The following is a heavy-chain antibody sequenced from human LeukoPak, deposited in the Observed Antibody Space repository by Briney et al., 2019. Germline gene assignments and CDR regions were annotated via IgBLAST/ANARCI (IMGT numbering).Heavy chain of an antibody. CDR1: GYSFTGYY. J-gene: IGHJ4*02. V-gene: IGHV1-2*06. CDR3: VRGYSYGFYFDY. D-gene: IGHD5-18*01. CDR2: INPNSGGS. Sequence: ASVKVSCKPSGYSFTGYYIHWVRQAPGQGLEWMGRINPNSGGSNYGQKFQGTVTMTRDTSISTAYLELSNLRSDDTAAYYCVRGYSYGFYFDYWGQGSLVTVSS.